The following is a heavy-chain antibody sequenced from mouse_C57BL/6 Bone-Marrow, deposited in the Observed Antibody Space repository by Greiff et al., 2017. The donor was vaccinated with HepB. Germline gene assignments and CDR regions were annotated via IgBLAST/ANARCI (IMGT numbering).Heavy chain of an antibody. Sequence: EVQLQQSGAELVRPGASVKLSCTASGFNIKDDYMHWVKQRPEQGLEWIGWIDPENGDTEYASKFQGKATITADTSSNTAYLQLSGLTSEDTAVYYCTNGNPYYYAMDYWGQGTSVTVSS. CDR2: IDPENGDT. CDR3: TNGNPYYYAMDY. D-gene: IGHD2-1*01. V-gene: IGHV14-4*01. CDR1: GFNIKDDY. J-gene: IGHJ4*01.